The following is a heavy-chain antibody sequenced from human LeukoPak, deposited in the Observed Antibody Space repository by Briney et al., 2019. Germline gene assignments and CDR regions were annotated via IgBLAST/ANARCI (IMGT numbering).Heavy chain of an antibody. CDR3: ARSSGNSFDY. CDR1: RYSFTSYH. J-gene: IGHJ4*02. CDR2: ISPGGST. Sequence: ASVKVSCKASRYSFTSYHIHWVRQAPRQGLEWMGPISPGGSTSYAQNFQGRITVTRDTSTSTVYMELSSLRTEGSEDTSIYYCARSSGNSFDYWGQGTMVTVSS. D-gene: IGHD3-22*01. V-gene: IGHV1-46*01.